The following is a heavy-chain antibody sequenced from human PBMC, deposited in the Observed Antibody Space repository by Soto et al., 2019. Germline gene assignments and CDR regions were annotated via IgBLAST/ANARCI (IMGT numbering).Heavy chain of an antibody. Sequence: EVQLVESGGGSVQPGGSLRLSCAASGFTFSTFSMNWVRQAPGRGLEWISYISGGGRPISYADSVKGRFTISRDNAKNSLYLQMDRQTDEDTAVYYCARDLGWAFDSWGQGTLVTVSS. V-gene: IGHV3-48*02. D-gene: IGHD6-19*01. CDR1: GFTFSTFS. CDR2: ISGGGRPI. CDR3: ARDLGWAFDS. J-gene: IGHJ4*02.